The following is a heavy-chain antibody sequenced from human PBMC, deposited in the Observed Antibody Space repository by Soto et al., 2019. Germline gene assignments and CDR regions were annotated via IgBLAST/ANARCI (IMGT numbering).Heavy chain of an antibody. V-gene: IGHV3-23*01. J-gene: IGHJ5*02. D-gene: IGHD6-6*01. CDR3: AKDRVRIEARPAWCHP. CDR1: AGISISYS. CDR2: ISGSGGST. Sequence: PGGSLILSCASCAGISISYSMGLVRTAPGKGLEWVSAISGSGGSTYYADSVKGRFTISRDNSKNTLYLQMNSLRAEDTAVYYCAKDRVRIEARPAWCHPRGHGPLFT.